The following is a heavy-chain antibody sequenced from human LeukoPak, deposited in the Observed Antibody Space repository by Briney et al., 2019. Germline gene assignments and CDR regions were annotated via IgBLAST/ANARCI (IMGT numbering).Heavy chain of an antibody. CDR2: INHNESN. J-gene: IGHJ5*02. Sequence: SETLSLTCAVCGGSFRRYYWSWIRQPTGKGLQWIGEINHNESNNNNPSLKSRVPISVDRSKNQFSLKLNSVTAADTAVYYCARASQLVISRRGNWFDPWGQGTLVTVSS. D-gene: IGHD6-6*01. V-gene: IGHV4-34*01. CDR3: ARASQLVISRRGNWFDP. CDR1: GGSFRRYY.